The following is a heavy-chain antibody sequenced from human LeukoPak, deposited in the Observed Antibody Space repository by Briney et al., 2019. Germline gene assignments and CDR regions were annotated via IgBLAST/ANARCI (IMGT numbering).Heavy chain of an antibody. V-gene: IGHV1-24*01. Sequence: VSVKVSCKVSGYTLTELSMHWVRQAPGKGLEWMGGFDPEDGETIYAQKFQGRVTMTEDTSTDTAYMELSSLRSEDTAVYYCATDVWFGELLSRDAFDIWGQGTMVTVSS. CDR3: ATDVWFGELLSRDAFDI. CDR2: FDPEDGET. D-gene: IGHD3-10*01. CDR1: GYTLTELS. J-gene: IGHJ3*02.